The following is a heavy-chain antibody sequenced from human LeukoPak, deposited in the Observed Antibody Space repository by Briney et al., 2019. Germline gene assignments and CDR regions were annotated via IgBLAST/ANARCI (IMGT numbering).Heavy chain of an antibody. D-gene: IGHD3-3*01. CDR1: GGTISSSSYY. Sequence: SETLSLTCTVSGGTISSSSYYWGWIRQPPGKGLEWIGSIYYSGSTYYNPSLKSRVTISVDTSKNQFSLKLSSVTAADTAVYYCARQWADFWSGYYLVFDYWGQGTLVTVSS. CDR3: ARQWADFWSGYYLVFDY. J-gene: IGHJ4*02. V-gene: IGHV4-39*01. CDR2: IYYSGST.